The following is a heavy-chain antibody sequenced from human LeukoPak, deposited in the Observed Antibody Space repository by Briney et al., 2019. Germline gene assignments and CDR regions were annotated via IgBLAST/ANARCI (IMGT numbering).Heavy chain of an antibody. D-gene: IGHD3-22*01. J-gene: IGHJ4*02. CDR3: ARARYYYDSSGYFYY. CDR1: GFTFSSYG. Sequence: GGSLRLSCAASGFTFSSYGMHWVRQAPGKGLEWVAVISYDGGNKYYTDSVKGRFTISRDNSKNTLYLQMNSLRAEDTAVYYCARARYYYDSSGYFYYWGQGTLVTVSS. V-gene: IGHV3-30*03. CDR2: ISYDGGNK.